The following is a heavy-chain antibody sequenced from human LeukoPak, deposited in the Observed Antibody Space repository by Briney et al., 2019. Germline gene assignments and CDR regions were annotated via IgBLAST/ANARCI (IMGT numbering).Heavy chain of an antibody. CDR1: GYTFTSYG. Sequence: ASVKVSCKASGYTFTSYGISWVRQAPGQGLEWMGWMNPNSGNTGYAQKFQGRVTMTRNTSISTAYMELSSLRSEDTAVYYCAREVMAAGYYYYYYMDVWGKGTTVTISS. J-gene: IGHJ6*03. CDR2: MNPNSGNT. V-gene: IGHV1-8*02. D-gene: IGHD6-13*01. CDR3: AREVMAAGYYYYYYMDV.